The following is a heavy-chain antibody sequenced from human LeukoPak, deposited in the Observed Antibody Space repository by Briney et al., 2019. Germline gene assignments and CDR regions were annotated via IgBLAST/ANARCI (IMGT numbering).Heavy chain of an antibody. Sequence: GGSLRLSCAASGFTFSSYSMNWVRQAPGKGLEWVSSISSSSSYIYYADSVKGRLTISRDNAKNSLYLQMNSLRAEDTAVYYCARPPARYCGGDCFGWGQGTLVTVSS. CDR2: ISSSSSYI. J-gene: IGHJ4*02. CDR3: ARPPARYCGGDCFG. D-gene: IGHD2-21*02. CDR1: GFTFSSYS. V-gene: IGHV3-21*01.